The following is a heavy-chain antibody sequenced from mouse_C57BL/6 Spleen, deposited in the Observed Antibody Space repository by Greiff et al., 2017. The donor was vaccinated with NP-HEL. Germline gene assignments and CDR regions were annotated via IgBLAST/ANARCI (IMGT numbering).Heavy chain of an antibody. V-gene: IGHV3-6*01. Sequence: DVQLQESGPGLVKPSQSLSLTCSVTGYSITSGYYWNWIRQFPGNKLEWMGYISYDGSNNYNPFLKNRISITRDTTKNQFFLRLNSVTTEDTATYYSARAATMIHGGGPWFAYWGQGTLVTVSA. CDR3: ARAATMIHGGGPWFAY. CDR1: GYSITSGYY. J-gene: IGHJ3*01. D-gene: IGHD2-4*01. CDR2: ISYDGSN.